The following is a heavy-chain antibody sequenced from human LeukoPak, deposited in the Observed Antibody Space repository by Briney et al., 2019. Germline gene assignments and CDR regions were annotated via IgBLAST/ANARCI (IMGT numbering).Heavy chain of an antibody. J-gene: IGHJ4*02. Sequence: GGSLRLSCAASGFTFSSYAMSWVRQAPGKGLEWVAAISGSGGSTYYADSVKGRFTISRDNSKNTLYLQMKSLRAEDTAIYYCATSTAAAGTDWGQGTLVTVSS. V-gene: IGHV3-23*01. CDR3: ATSTAAAGTD. D-gene: IGHD6-13*01. CDR1: GFTFSSYA. CDR2: ISGSGGST.